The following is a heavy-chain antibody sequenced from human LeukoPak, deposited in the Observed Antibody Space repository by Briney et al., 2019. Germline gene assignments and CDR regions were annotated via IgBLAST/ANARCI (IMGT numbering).Heavy chain of an antibody. CDR1: GFTFTTYT. V-gene: IGHV3-7*01. D-gene: IGHD3-3*01. CDR3: ARDDRTAYYDFWSGYSPYFDY. Sequence: GGSLRLSCAASGFTFTTYTMTWVRQAPGKGLEWVANIKQDGSEKYYVDSVKGRFTISRDNAKNSLYLQMNSLRAEDTAVYYCARDDRTAYYDFWSGYSPYFDYWGQGTLVTVSS. J-gene: IGHJ4*02. CDR2: IKQDGSEK.